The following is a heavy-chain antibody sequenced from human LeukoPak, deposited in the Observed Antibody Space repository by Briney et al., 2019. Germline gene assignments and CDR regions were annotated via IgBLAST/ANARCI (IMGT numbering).Heavy chain of an antibody. J-gene: IGHJ4*02. Sequence: PGDSLRLSCAASGFTFNSYAMSWVRQAPGKGLEWVSAISGSGGSTYYADSVKGRFTISRDNSKNTLYLQMNSLRAEDTAVYYCAKDLGASSSWYVFDYWGQGTLVTVSS. CDR1: GFTFNSYA. CDR2: ISGSGGST. D-gene: IGHD6-13*01. CDR3: AKDLGASSSWYVFDY. V-gene: IGHV3-23*01.